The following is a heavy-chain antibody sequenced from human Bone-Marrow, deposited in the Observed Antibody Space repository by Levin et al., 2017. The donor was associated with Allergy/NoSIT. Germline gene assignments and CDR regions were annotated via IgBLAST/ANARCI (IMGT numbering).Heavy chain of an antibody. D-gene: IGHD6-19*01. CDR2: ISTSGRST. CDR1: GFTFSTYA. J-gene: IGHJ4*02. CDR3: AKDRGSGWGYFDY. V-gene: IGHV3-23*01. Sequence: PGGSLRLSCAGSGFTFSTYAMSWVRQAPGKGLEWVSGISTSGRSTYYGDSVKGRCTISRDNSKNTLYLQMNSLRVEDTAVYYCAKDRGSGWGYFDYWGQGSLVTVSS.